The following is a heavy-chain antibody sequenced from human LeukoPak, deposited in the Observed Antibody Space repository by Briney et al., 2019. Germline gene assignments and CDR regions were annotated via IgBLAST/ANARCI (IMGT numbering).Heavy chain of an antibody. V-gene: IGHV3-15*05. J-gene: IGHJ4*02. CDR1: GFTFTNFW. Sequence: PGGSPRLSCAASGFTFTNFWMSWVRQAPGKGLEWVARIRSKVDGETTNYPAPLKGRVTISRDDLKNTLYLQMNNLKIEDTAVYYCVTGSGGARLDYWGQGTLVTVSS. CDR3: VTGSGGARLDY. CDR2: IRSKVDGETT. D-gene: IGHD3-10*01.